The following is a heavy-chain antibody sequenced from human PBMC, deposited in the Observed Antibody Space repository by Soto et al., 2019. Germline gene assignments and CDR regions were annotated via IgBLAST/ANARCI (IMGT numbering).Heavy chain of an antibody. V-gene: IGHV3-23*01. CDR3: AKDRDYYDSSGYHDY. D-gene: IGHD3-22*01. CDR1: GFTFSSYA. CDR2: ISGSGGST. J-gene: IGHJ4*02. Sequence: GGSLRLSCAGSGFTFSSYAMSWVRQAPGKGLEWVSAISGSGGSTYYADSVKGRFTISRDNSKNTLYLQMNSLRAEDTAVYYCAKDRDYYDSSGYHDYWGQGTLVTVSS.